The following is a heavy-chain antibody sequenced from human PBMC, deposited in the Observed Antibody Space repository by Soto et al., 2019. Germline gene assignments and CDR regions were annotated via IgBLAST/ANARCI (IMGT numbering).Heavy chain of an antibody. CDR1: GGTFSSYA. D-gene: IGHD4-4*01. CDR3: ARDPLDVEMATVSRWYFDL. CDR2: IIPIFGTA. J-gene: IGHJ2*01. V-gene: IGHV1-69*12. Sequence: QVQLVQSGAEVKKPGSSVKVSCKASGGTFSSYAISWVRQAPGQGLEWMGGIIPIFGTANYAQKFQGRVTITADESPGTAYMELSSLRSEDTAVYYCARDPLDVEMATVSRWYFDLWGRGTLVTVSS.